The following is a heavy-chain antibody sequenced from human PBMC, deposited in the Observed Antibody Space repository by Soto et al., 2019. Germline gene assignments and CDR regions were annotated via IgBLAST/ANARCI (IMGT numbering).Heavy chain of an antibody. CDR2: ISGYNGNT. J-gene: IGHJ4*02. CDR3: ARGSESFDL. CDR1: GYTFHNYG. Sequence: QVLLMQSGPEVKKPGASVKVSCKASGYTFHNYGISWVRQVPGQGLEWMGWISGYNGNTNYPPKIQGRVTVSRDTSTATAYMELRSLRSDDTAIYYCARGSESFDLWGQGTLVTVSS. D-gene: IGHD1-26*01. V-gene: IGHV1-18*01.